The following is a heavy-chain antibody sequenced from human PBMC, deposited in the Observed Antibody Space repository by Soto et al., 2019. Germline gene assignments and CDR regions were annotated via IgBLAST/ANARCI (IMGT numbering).Heavy chain of an antibody. CDR1: GGSIRSGGYF. Sequence: QVQLEASGPGLVKPSQTVSLTCSVSGGSIRSGGYFWTWIRQHPGKGLEYIGHIYSTGSTYYIPPXXXRXTMSLDTSKNQFSLNLTSVTAADTALYFCARLNSGLYQSFDSWGQGALVTVSS. J-gene: IGHJ4*02. CDR3: ARLNSGLYQSFDS. D-gene: IGHD2-8*01. CDR2: IYSTGST. V-gene: IGHV4-31*03.